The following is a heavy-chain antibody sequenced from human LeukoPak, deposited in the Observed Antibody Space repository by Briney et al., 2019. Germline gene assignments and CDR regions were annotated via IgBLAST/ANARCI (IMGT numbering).Heavy chain of an antibody. Sequence: GGSLRLSCVAPGFSFSSCWMHWVRQVPGKGLVWVSRINSDGSATNYADSVKGRFTISRDNAKNTLYLQMNTLRAEDTAVYYCARGGTYWYFDLWGRGTLVTVSS. CDR1: GFSFSSCW. V-gene: IGHV3-74*01. D-gene: IGHD3-16*01. J-gene: IGHJ2*01. CDR2: INSDGSAT. CDR3: ARGGTYWYFDL.